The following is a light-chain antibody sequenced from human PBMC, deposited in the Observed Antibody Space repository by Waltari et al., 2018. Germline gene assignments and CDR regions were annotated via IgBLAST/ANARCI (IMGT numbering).Light chain of an antibody. Sequence: QSALTQPASMSGSPGQSITISCTGASSDVGGYNFVSWYQHHPGKAPKLVIYDVSKRPSGVSNRFSGSKSGNTASLTISGLQAEDEADYYCCSFKVFGGGTKLTV. CDR1: SSDVGGYNF. CDR2: DVS. V-gene: IGLV2-23*02. CDR3: CSFKV. J-gene: IGLJ3*02.